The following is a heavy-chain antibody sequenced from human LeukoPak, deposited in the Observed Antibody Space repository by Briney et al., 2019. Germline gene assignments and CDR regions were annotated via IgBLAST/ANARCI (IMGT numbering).Heavy chain of an antibody. J-gene: IGHJ4*02. D-gene: IGHD5-12*01. Sequence: SETLSLTCTVSGGSISSYYWSWIRQPPGKGLEWIGYIYYSGSTNYNPSLNSRVTISVDTSKNQFSLKLSSVTAAGTAVYYCARQGYSAYEILDYWGQGTLVTVSS. CDR2: IYYSGST. V-gene: IGHV4-59*08. CDR3: ARQGYSAYEILDY. CDR1: GGSISSYY.